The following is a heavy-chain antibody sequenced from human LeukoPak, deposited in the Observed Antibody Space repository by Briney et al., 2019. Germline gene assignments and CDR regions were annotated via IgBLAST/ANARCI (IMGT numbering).Heavy chain of an antibody. D-gene: IGHD4-17*01. CDR1: GCYISRYD. V-gene: IGHV4-59*01. J-gene: IGHJ5*02. Sequence: SVTLSFTSTDTGCYISRYDRSWVRQPPGKVKEWIGYIYYSGSTNYNPSLKSRVTISVDTSKNQFSLKLSSVTAADTAVYYCARDGDYDNWFDPWGQGTLVTVSS. CDR3: ARDGDYDNWFDP. CDR2: IYYSGST.